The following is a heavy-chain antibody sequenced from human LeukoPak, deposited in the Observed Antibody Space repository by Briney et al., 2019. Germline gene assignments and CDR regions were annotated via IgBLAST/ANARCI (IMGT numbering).Heavy chain of an antibody. CDR2: ISYDGSNK. CDR1: GFTLSSYA. V-gene: IGHV3-30-3*01. D-gene: IGHD4-23*01. CDR3: ARDYGGNSFFDY. Sequence: GGSLRLSCAASGFTLSSYAMHWVRQAPGKGLEWVAVISYDGSNKYYADSVKGRFTISRDNSKNTLYLQMNSLRAEDTAVYYCARDYGGNSFFDYWGQGTLVTVSS. J-gene: IGHJ4*02.